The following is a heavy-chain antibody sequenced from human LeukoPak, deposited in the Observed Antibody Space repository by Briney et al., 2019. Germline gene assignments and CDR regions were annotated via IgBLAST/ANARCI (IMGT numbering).Heavy chain of an antibody. CDR3: AREYYVEVDVTLHAFDI. Sequence: PGRSLRLSCVASGFTFSSYGMHWVRQAPGKGLEWVAVIWYEGSNKYYADSVKGRFTISRDNSKNTLYLQMNSLRAEDTALYYCAREYYVEVDVTLHAFDIWGQGTMAIVSS. CDR2: IWYEGSNK. D-gene: IGHD3-16*01. V-gene: IGHV3-33*01. J-gene: IGHJ3*02. CDR1: GFTFSSYG.